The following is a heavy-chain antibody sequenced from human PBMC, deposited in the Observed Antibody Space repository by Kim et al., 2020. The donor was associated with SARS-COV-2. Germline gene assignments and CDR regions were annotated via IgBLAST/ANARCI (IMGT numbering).Heavy chain of an antibody. V-gene: IGHV4-34*01. Sequence: SETLSLTCAVYGGSFSGYYWSWIRQPPGKGLEWIGEINHSGSTNYNPSLKSRVTISVDTSKNQFSLKLSSVTAADTAVYYCARGGRYSSSWYRYGMDVWGQGTTVTVSS. CDR2: INHSGST. CDR1: GGSFSGYY. D-gene: IGHD6-13*01. CDR3: ARGGRYSSSWYRYGMDV. J-gene: IGHJ6*02.